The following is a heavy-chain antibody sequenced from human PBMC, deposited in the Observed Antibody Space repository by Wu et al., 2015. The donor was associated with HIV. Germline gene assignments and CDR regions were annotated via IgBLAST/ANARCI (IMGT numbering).Heavy chain of an antibody. CDR1: GYTFTSYY. V-gene: IGHV1-46*01. J-gene: IGHJ4*02. Sequence: QVQLVQSGAEVKKPGASVRVSCKASGYTFTSYYMHWVRQAPGQGLEWMGIINPSGGSTSYAQKFQGRVTMTRDTSTSTVYMELSSLRSEDTAVYYCARDTLRYFDWLLMIDYWGQGNAGHRLL. CDR2: INPSGGST. CDR3: ARDTLRYFDWLLMIDY. D-gene: IGHD3-9*01.